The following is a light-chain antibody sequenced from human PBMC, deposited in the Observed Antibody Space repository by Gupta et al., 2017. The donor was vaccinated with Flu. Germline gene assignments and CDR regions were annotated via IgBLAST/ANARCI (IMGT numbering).Light chain of an antibody. CDR1: QGISNY. CDR2: EAS. J-gene: IGKJ5*01. CDR3: QQYDSLPVT. V-gene: IGKV1-33*01. Sequence: PSSLSASVGDRVTITCQASQGISNYLNWYQQKPGKAPKLLIFEASNLEAGVPSRFSGSGYETHFTFAISSLQPEDIATYYCQQYDSLPVTFGQGTRLEIK.